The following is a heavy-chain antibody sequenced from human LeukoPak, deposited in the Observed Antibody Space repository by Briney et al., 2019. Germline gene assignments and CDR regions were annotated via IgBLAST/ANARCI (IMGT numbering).Heavy chain of an antibody. CDR2: IYYSGST. V-gene: IGHV4-39*07. CDR3: ARDKDSYGTDY. CDR1: GGSITSIYYY. D-gene: IGHD5-18*01. J-gene: IGHJ4*02. Sequence: SETLSLTCSVSGGSITSIYYYWGWIRQPPGKGLEWIGSIYYSGSTYYNPSLKSRVTISVDTSKNQFSLKLSSVTAADTAVYYCARDKDSYGTDYWGQGTLVTVSS.